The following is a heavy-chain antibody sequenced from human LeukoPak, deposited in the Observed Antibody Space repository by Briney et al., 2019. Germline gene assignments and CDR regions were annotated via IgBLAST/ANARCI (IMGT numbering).Heavy chain of an antibody. CDR1: GGSISSGGYY. D-gene: IGHD3-22*01. CDR2: IYYSGST. J-gene: IGHJ3*02. Sequence: SQTLSLTCTVSGGSISSGGYYWSWIRQHPGEGLEWIGYIYYSGSTYYNPSLKSRVTISVDTSKNQFSLKLSSVTAADTAVYYCARSHMYYYDSSGYHFAESPSLPKYAFDIWGQGTMVTVSS. CDR3: ARSHMYYYDSSGYHFAESPSLPKYAFDI. V-gene: IGHV4-31*03.